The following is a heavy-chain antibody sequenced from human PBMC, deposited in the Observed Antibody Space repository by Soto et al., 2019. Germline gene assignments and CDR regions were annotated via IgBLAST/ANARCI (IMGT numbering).Heavy chain of an antibody. Sequence: QVQLVESGGGVVQPGRSLRLSCAASGFTFSYYAMHWVRKAPGKGLEWVALITYDGSTKYYADSVKGRFTISRDKSSNTLDLQMTSLRPEDTAMYYCAREERGYMVGYWGQGTLVTVSS. CDR3: AREERGYMVGY. D-gene: IGHD6-13*01. CDR1: GFTFSYYA. CDR2: ITYDGSTK. V-gene: IGHV3-30-3*01. J-gene: IGHJ4*01.